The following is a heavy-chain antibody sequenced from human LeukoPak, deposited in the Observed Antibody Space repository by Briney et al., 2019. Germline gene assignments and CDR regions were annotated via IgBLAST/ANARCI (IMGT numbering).Heavy chain of an antibody. CDR1: GFTFSSYS. Sequence: GGSLRLSCAASGFTFSSYSMSWARQAPGKGLEWVSVISSSGGATYYADSVKGRFTISRDNSKNTLYLQMNSLRVEDTAIYYCARAAMVRGVDYFNYWGQGTLVTVSS. CDR2: ISSSGGAT. J-gene: IGHJ4*02. V-gene: IGHV3-23*01. D-gene: IGHD3-10*01. CDR3: ARAAMVRGVDYFNY.